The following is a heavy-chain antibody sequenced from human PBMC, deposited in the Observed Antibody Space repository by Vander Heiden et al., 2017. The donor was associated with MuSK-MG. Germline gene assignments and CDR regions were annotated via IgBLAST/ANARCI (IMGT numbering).Heavy chain of an antibody. CDR3: ARAWGPAPLYYFDY. CDR1: GFTFSSHW. Sequence: EVQLVESGGGLVQPGGSLRLSCADSGFTFSSHWMSLVRRAPGKGLEVGANIKQDGSEKYYVDSVKGRFTISRDNAKNSLYLQMNSMRAEDTAVYYCARAWGPAPLYYFDYWGQGTLVTVSS. V-gene: IGHV3-7*03. D-gene: IGHD7-27*01. J-gene: IGHJ4*02. CDR2: IKQDGSEK.